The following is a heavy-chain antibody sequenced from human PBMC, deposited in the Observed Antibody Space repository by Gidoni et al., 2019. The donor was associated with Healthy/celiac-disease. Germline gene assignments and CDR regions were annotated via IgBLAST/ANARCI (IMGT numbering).Heavy chain of an antibody. J-gene: IGHJ3*02. CDR2: ISSSSSTI. CDR3: ARVHSSGYADAFDI. CDR1: GFTFSSYS. D-gene: IGHD3-22*01. V-gene: IGHV3-48*02. Sequence: EVQLVESGGGLVQPGGSLRLSCAASGFTFSSYSMNWVRQAPGKGLEWVSYISSSSSTIYYADSVKGRFTISRDNAKNSLYLQMNSLRDEDTAVYYCARVHSSGYADAFDIWGQGTMVTVSS.